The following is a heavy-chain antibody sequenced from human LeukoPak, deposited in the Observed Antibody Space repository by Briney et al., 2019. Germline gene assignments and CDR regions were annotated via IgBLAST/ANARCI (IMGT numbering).Heavy chain of an antibody. V-gene: IGHV3-7*01. CDR3: ARNYYYDSSGYYGECSFDI. CDR1: GFTFSSYW. D-gene: IGHD3-22*01. Sequence: TGGSLRLSCAASGFTFSSYWMSWVRQAPGKGLEWVANIKQDGSEKYYVDSVKGRFTISRDNAKNSLYLQMNSLRAEDTAVYYCARNYYYDSSGYYGECSFDIWGQGTMVTVSS. CDR2: IKQDGSEK. J-gene: IGHJ3*02.